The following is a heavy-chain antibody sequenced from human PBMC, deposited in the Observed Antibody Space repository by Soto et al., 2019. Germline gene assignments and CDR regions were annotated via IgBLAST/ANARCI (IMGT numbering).Heavy chain of an antibody. J-gene: IGHJ2*01. D-gene: IGHD1-1*01. CDR1: GGSISSGGYY. V-gene: IGHV4-31*03. Sequence: QVQLQESGPGLVKPSQTLSLTCTVSGGSISSGGYYWSWIRQHPGKGLEWIGYIYYSGSTYYNPSLKSRVIISVDPSKTQSYLKLRSVTAEDTAVYYCARGRGALDRWYFDLWGRGTLGTVSS. CDR2: IYYSGST. CDR3: ARGRGALDRWYFDL.